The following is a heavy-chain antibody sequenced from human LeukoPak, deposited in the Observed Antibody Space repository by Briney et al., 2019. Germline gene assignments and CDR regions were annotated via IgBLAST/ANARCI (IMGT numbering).Heavy chain of an antibody. CDR1: GFTFSDYY. Sequence: MSGGSLRLSCAASGFTFSDYYMSWIRQAPGKGLEWVSYISSSGSTIYYADSVKGRFTISRDNAKNSLYLQMNSLRAEGTAVYYCARDQASRVLWFGESYWGQGTLVTVSS. J-gene: IGHJ4*02. CDR3: ARDQASRVLWFGESY. D-gene: IGHD3-10*01. CDR2: ISSSGSTI. V-gene: IGHV3-11*01.